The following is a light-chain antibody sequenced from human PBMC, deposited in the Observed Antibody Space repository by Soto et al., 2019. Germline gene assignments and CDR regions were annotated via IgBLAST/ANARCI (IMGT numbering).Light chain of an antibody. V-gene: IGLV1-40*01. J-gene: IGLJ3*02. CDR1: SSNIGAGND. Sequence: QSVLTQSPSVSGAPGQRVTISCTGSSSNIGAGNDVHWYQQFPGTAPKLLIYADNNRPSGAPDRFSGSKSGTSASLAITGLQAEDEADYYCQSYDSSLVVFGGGTKVTVL. CDR2: ADN. CDR3: QSYDSSLVV.